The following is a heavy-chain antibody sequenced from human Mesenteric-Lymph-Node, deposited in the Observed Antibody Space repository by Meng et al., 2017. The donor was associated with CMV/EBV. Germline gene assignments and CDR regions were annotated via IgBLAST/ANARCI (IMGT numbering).Heavy chain of an antibody. J-gene: IGHJ4*02. CDR2: IIPLFGTG. CDR3: AREGARGPKNPFDY. CDR1: GGSFSTYA. D-gene: IGHD2-15*01. V-gene: IGHV1-69*01. Sequence: ASGGSFSTYAISWVRQAPGQGLEWMGGIIPLFGTGNYAQKFQGRVTITADESTSTAYMELSSLRSEDTAVYYCAREGARGPKNPFDYWGQGTLVTVS.